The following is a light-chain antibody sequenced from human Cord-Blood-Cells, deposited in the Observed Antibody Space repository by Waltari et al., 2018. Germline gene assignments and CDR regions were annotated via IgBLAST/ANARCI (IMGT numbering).Light chain of an antibody. Sequence: QSALTQPPSASGSPGQSVTISCTGTSSDVGGYNYVPWYQQHPGKAPKLMIYDVSKRPVGLHDRLSGSNAGNPAALTVSGSQAEYDADYYCSPSAGSSYVFGTGTKVTVL. V-gene: IGLV2-8*01. CDR1: SSDVGGYNY. J-gene: IGLJ1*01. CDR3: SPSAGSSYV. CDR2: DVS.